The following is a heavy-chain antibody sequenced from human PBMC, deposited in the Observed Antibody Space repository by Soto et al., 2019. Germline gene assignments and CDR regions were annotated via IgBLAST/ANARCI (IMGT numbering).Heavy chain of an antibody. Sequence: ELQLVQSGAEVKKPGESLKISCKGSGYNFANYWIGWVRQMPGKGLEWMGIIYPGNSDTRYSPSFQGQVTISADTSISTAYLEWSSLKASDTAIYYCARHVYYDVLKKNYWGQGTLVTVSP. CDR3: ARHVYYDVLKKNY. D-gene: IGHD3-9*01. CDR2: IYPGNSDT. CDR1: GYNFANYW. J-gene: IGHJ4*02. V-gene: IGHV5-51*01.